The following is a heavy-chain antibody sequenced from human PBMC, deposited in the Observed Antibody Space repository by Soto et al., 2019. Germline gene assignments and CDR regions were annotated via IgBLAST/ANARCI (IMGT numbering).Heavy chain of an antibody. CDR1: GFTFSSYS. CDR2: ISSVGNI. J-gene: IGHJ6*02. CDR3: ARLPSPYYYYGMDV. V-gene: IGHV3-48*02. Sequence: EVQLVESGGGLVQPGGSLRLSCAASGFTFSSYSMSWVRQAPGKGLEWISYISSVGNIYYADSVKGRFTISRDNAKNSLYLQMNSLRDEDTAVYHCARLPSPYYYYGMDVWGQGTTVTVSS.